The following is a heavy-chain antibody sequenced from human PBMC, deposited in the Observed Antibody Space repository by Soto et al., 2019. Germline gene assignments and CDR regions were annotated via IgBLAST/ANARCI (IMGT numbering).Heavy chain of an antibody. CDR3: AAWAEGATEVH. Sequence: GSLRLSCETSGFSFSVYGMHWVRQAPGKGLEWVAVIWYDASKQFYAASVEGRFTISRDNSKAILYLQMNSLRAEDTAVYYCAAWAEGATEVHWGQGTLVTVSS. V-gene: IGHV3-33*01. J-gene: IGHJ4*02. CDR2: IWYDASKQ. D-gene: IGHD2-15*01. CDR1: GFSFSVYG.